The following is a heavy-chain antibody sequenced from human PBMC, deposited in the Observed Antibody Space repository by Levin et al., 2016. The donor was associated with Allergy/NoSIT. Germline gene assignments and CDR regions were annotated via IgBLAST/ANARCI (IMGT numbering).Heavy chain of an antibody. V-gene: IGHV4-31*02. CDR3: ARTYSNLLDY. D-gene: IGHD4-11*01. CDR2: MYDSGST. J-gene: IGHJ4*02. Sequence: WIRQPPGKGLEWIGYMYDSGSTYYNPSLMSRVIISVDTSKNQFSLNLSSVTAADTAVYYCARTYSNLLDYWSQGTLVTVSS.